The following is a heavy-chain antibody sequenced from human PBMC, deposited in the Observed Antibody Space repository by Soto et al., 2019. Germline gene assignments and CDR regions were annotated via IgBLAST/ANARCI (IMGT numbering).Heavy chain of an antibody. V-gene: IGHV3-23*01. CDR1: GVTFSSCA. CDR3: AKSGYNPNNWFDP. CDR2: ISNTCGRT. Sequence: GGSLTLSCTASGVTFSSCAMSWGRQAPGKGLEWVSYISNTCGRTNYADSVKGGISISRNNSKNTLYMQMNSPRAEDTAIYYSAKSGYNPNNWFDPWGQGTLVTVSS. J-gene: IGHJ5*02. D-gene: IGHD5-18*01.